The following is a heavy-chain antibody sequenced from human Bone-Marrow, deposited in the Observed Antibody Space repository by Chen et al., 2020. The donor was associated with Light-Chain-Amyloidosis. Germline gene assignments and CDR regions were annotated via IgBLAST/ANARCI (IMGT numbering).Heavy chain of an antibody. J-gene: IGHJ3*02. Sequence: QVQLQESGPGLVKPSQTLSLTCTVSGDSLFNDKYYWHWIRQPAGKGLEWIGRVYNSGSTRYNPSLKSRITISVNTAKNQFSLNLTSVTAADTAVYFCARIGGNYLRRDAFDRWGQGTKVIVSS. D-gene: IGHD3-10*01. CDR1: GDSLFNDKYY. CDR2: VYNSGST. CDR3: ARIGGNYLRRDAFDR. V-gene: IGHV4-61*02.